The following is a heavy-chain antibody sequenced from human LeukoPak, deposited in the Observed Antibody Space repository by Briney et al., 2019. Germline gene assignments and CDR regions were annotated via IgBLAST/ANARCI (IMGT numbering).Heavy chain of an antibody. CDR3: ARRGGSSGWGAFDI. Sequence: GGSLRLSCAASGFTFSSYAMSWVRQAPGKGLEWVSAISGSGGSTYYADSVKGRFTISRDNSKNTLYLQMNSLSHEDTAVYYCARRGGSSGWGAFDIWGQGALVTVSS. V-gene: IGHV3-23*01. CDR2: ISGSGGST. D-gene: IGHD6-19*01. J-gene: IGHJ3*02. CDR1: GFTFSSYA.